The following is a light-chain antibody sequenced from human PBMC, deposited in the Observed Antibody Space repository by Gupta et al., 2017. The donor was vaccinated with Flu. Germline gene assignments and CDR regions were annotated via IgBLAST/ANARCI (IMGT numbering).Light chain of an antibody. CDR3: HQCDNTSYT. CDR1: QNINSY. V-gene: IGKV1-39*01. J-gene: IGKJ4*01. Sequence: MTQSPSSLSASVGGSVTITCRASQNINSYVNWYQQQSGKVPKLLIYAASSLQSGVPSRFSGGGSETDFTLTISSLQPEDVATYYCHQCDNTSYTFGRGTMVDIK. CDR2: AAS.